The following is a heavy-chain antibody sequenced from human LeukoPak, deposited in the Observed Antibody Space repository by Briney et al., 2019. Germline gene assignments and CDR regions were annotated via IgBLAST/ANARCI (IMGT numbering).Heavy chain of an antibody. CDR1: GYTFTGYY. V-gene: IGHV1-2*02. CDR2: INPNSGGT. CDR3: ARVDSNDYGGLYGMDV. J-gene: IGHJ6*02. D-gene: IGHD4-23*01. Sequence: ASVKVSCKASGYTFTGYYMHWVRQAPGQGLEWMGWINPNSGGTNYAQKFQGRVTMTRDTSISTAYMELSRLRSDDTAVYYCARVDSNDYGGLYGMDVWGQGTLVTVSS.